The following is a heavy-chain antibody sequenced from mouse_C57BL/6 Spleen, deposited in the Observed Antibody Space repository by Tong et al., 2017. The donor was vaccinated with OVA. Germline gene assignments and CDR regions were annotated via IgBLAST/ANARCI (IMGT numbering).Heavy chain of an antibody. D-gene: IGHD1-1*01. CDR1: GYSFTGYY. Sequence: EVQLQESGPELVKPGASVKISCKASGYSFTGYYMNWVKQSPEKSLEWIGEINPSTGGTTYNQKFKAKATLTVDKSSSTAYMQLKSLTSEDSAVYYCARRYYYGSPYYYAMDYWGQGTSVTVSS. CDR2: INPSTGGT. J-gene: IGHJ4*01. V-gene: IGHV1-42*01. CDR3: ARRYYYGSPYYYAMDY.